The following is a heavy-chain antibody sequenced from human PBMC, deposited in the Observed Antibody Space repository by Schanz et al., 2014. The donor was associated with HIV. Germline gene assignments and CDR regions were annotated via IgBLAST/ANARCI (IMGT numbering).Heavy chain of an antibody. D-gene: IGHD6-13*01. CDR2: INPNSGGT. Sequence: QVQLVQSGPEVRKPGASVKVSCKASGYTFIDFYIHWVRQAPGQGLEWIAWINPNSGGTKYGQKFQGRVTVTRDTSISTVYLEMSGLSSDDTAVYYCASDLSVYSSSSSVWGQGTTVTVSS. CDR1: GYTFIDFY. J-gene: IGHJ6*02. V-gene: IGHV1-2*02. CDR3: ASDLSVYSSSSSV.